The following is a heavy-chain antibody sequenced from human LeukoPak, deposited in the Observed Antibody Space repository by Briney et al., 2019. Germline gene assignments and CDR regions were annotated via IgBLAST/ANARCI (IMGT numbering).Heavy chain of an antibody. D-gene: IGHD1-26*01. J-gene: IGHJ4*02. V-gene: IGHV4-4*07. CDR3: AREPLP. Sequence: SETLSLTCTVSGGSVTGYYWTWIRQPVGKGLEWIGRIFSDGGTSYNPSLKSRVTMSVDTSKNQLSLKLDSVTAADTAVYYCAREPLPWGQGILVTVSS. CDR1: GGSVTGYY. CDR2: IFSDGGT.